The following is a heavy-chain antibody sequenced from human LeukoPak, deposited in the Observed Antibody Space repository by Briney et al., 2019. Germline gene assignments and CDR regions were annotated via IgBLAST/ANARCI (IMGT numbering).Heavy chain of an antibody. CDR2: IKGDESAR. D-gene: IGHD1-26*01. Sequence: PGGSLRLSCAASGFTFSTYWMAWVRQAPGTGLEWVANIKGDESARHQADSVKGRFTISRDNTQNSVYLQMSSLRGEDTAVYYCARDVVGSLDYWGQGTLVTVSS. V-gene: IGHV3-7*01. J-gene: IGHJ4*02. CDR1: GFTFSTYW. CDR3: ARDVVGSLDY.